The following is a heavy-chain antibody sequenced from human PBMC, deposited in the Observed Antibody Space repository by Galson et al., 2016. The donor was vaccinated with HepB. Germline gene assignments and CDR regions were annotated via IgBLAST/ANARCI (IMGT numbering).Heavy chain of an antibody. CDR3: ARDWDLAYCGGDCYHAALDI. CDR1: GYTFSDYY. J-gene: IGHJ3*02. CDR2: IFPNSGDP. V-gene: IGHV1-2*02. Sequence: SVKVSCKASGYTFSDYYIHWVRQAPGQGLEWMGWIFPNSGDPAFAQKFQGRVTMTRDTSISIAYMELSSLRSDDTAVYYCARDWDLAYCGGDCYHAALDIWGQGTIVTVSS. D-gene: IGHD2-21*02.